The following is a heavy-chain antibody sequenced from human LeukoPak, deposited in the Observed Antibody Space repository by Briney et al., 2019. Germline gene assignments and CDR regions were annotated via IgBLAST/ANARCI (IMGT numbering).Heavy chain of an antibody. CDR2: ISGSAHKI. V-gene: IGHV3-53*01. Sequence: GGSLRLSCAASGFIVSTNYMGWVRQAPGKGLDWVSVISGSAHKIRYADSVKGRFTISRDNSKNTLYLQMNSLRAEDTAIYYCAKYQPLLKSIDYWGQGTLVTVSS. CDR1: GFIVSTNY. J-gene: IGHJ4*02. CDR3: AKYQPLLKSIDY. D-gene: IGHD2-2*01.